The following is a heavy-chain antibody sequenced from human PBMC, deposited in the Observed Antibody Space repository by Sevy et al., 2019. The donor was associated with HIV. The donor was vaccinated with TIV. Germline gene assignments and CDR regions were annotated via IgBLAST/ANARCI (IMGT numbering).Heavy chain of an antibody. CDR1: GFTFSSYG. Sequence: GGSLRLSCAASGFTFSSYGMHWVRQAPGKGLEWVAVISYDGSNKYYAHTVKGRLTISRVNSKNTLYLQMNSLRAEDTAVDYVAKDGVSYGGNSAYFVFPSGMDVWVQGTTVTVSS. V-gene: IGHV3-30*18. CDR3: AKDGVSYGGNSAYFVFPSGMDV. CDR2: ISYDGSNK. J-gene: IGHJ6*02. D-gene: IGHD4-17*01.